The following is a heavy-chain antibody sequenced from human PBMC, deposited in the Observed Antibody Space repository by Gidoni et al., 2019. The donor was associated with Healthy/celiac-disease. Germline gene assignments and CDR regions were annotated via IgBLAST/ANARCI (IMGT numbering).Heavy chain of an antibody. Sequence: QVQLQQWGAGLLTPSETLSLTCAVYGGSFSGYYWSWIRQPPGKGLEWIGEINHSGRTNYNPSLKSRVTISVDTSKNQFSLKLSSVTAADTAVYYCARSLIVVVPAAIGSYYYYGMDVWGQGTTVTVSS. J-gene: IGHJ6*02. CDR1: GGSFSGYY. V-gene: IGHV4-34*01. CDR3: ARSLIVVVPAAIGSYYYYGMDV. CDR2: INHSGRT. D-gene: IGHD2-2*01.